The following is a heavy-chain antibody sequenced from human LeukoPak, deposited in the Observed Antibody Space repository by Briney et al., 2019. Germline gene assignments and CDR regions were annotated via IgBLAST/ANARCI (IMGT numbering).Heavy chain of an antibody. V-gene: IGHV1-18*01. CDR2: ISAYGNT. D-gene: IGHD3-16*01. CDR1: GYTFTIYG. Sequence: ASVKVSCKSSGYTFTIYGISWVRQAPGQGLDWMGLISAYGNTNYAQNLQGRVTMTTDTSTSTAYMDLRSLRSDDTAVYYCARGITGYYFDSWGQGTLVTVSS. J-gene: IGHJ4*02. CDR3: ARGITGYYFDS.